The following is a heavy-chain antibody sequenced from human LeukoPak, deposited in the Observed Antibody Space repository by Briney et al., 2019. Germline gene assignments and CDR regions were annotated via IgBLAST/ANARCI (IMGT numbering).Heavy chain of an antibody. Sequence: GGSLRLSCAASGFTVSSNYMSWVRQAPGKGLEWVSVIYSGGSTYYADSVKGRFTISRDNSKNTLYLQMNSLRAEDTAVYYCARVKPFITMVRGVTYYFDYWGQGTPVTVSS. V-gene: IGHV3-53*01. D-gene: IGHD3-10*01. CDR2: IYSGGST. CDR1: GFTVSSNY. CDR3: ARVKPFITMVRGVTYYFDY. J-gene: IGHJ4*02.